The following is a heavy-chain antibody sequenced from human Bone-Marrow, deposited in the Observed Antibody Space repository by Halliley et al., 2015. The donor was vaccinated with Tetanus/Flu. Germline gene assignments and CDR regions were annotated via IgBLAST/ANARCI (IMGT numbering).Heavy chain of an antibody. D-gene: IGHD6-13*01. CDR2: IPFDGSQK. V-gene: IGHV3-30*18. Sequence: WVAVIPFDGSQKHYVDFVEGRFTISRDNSKNMLFLEMTSLRPEDTAVYYCAKGDSGIGTFDIWGQGTKVSVSS. J-gene: IGHJ3*02. CDR3: AKGDSGIGTFDI.